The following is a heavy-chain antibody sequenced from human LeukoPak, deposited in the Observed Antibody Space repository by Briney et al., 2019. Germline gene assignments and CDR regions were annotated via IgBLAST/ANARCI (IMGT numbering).Heavy chain of an antibody. V-gene: IGHV4-34*01. CDR1: GGSFSGYY. CDR3: ASKAYKKAAAGTDYYYYMDV. J-gene: IGHJ6*03. D-gene: IGHD6-13*01. Sequence: SETLSLTCAVYGGSFSGYYWSWIRQPPGKGLEWIGEINHSGGTNYNPSLKSRVTISVDTSKNQFSLKLSSVTAADTAVYYCASKAYKKAAAGTDYYYYMDVWGKGTTVTVSS. CDR2: INHSGGT.